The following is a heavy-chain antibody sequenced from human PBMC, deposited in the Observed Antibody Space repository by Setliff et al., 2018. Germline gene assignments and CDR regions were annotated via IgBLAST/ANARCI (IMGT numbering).Heavy chain of an antibody. CDR1: CGSINSHY. J-gene: IGHJ4*02. Sequence: TSETLSLTCTVSCGSINSHYWSWIRQPAGKGLEWIGRIFGSGSTNYNPSLKSRVTMSIDTSKNQFFLKVRSVTAADTAVYYCARDRGSNNSPEDFDYWGLGTLVTVSS. CDR3: ARDRGSNNSPEDFDY. D-gene: IGHD1-1*01. CDR2: IFGSGST. V-gene: IGHV4-4*07.